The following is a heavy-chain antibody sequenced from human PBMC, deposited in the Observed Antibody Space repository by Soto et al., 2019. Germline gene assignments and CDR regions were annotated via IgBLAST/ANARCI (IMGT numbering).Heavy chain of an antibody. J-gene: IGHJ5*02. Sequence: ASVKVSCKASGYTFHTYGITWVRQAPGQGLEWMGWISTYNGNTEYVQKFQDRVTMTTDPSTRTAYMGLRSLRSDDTAVFYCARKSSSSSWFDPWGQGTLVTVSS. CDR2: ISTYNGNT. CDR1: GYTFHTYG. CDR3: ARKSSSSSWFDP. D-gene: IGHD6-6*01. V-gene: IGHV1-18*01.